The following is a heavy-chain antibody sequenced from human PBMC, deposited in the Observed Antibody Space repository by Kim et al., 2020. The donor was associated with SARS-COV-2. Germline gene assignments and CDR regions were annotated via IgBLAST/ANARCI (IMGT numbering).Heavy chain of an antibody. V-gene: IGHV1-69*04. CDR2: IIPTLDIP. Sequence: SVKVSCKASGGTFSSYAISWVRQAPGQGLEWVGRIIPTLDIPNYAQKFQGRVTINADTSTNTVFLDLRSLRADDTATYFCARDIYSDYSGFDLWGRGTLVSVSS. CDR3: ARDIYSDYSGFDL. J-gene: IGHJ5*02. CDR1: GGTFSSYA. D-gene: IGHD4-17*01.